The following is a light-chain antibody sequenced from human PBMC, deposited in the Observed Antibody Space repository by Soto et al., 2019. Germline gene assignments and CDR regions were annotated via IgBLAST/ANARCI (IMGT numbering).Light chain of an antibody. V-gene: IGKV3-20*01. CDR1: QSVIRNY. Sequence: EGMLTQSPGTLSLSPGEGAILSCRSSQSVIRNYLAWYQKKPGQAPRLLIYGASSRATGIPDRFSGSGSGTGFTLTISRLEPEDVAVYYCQKYDTSPYDFGQGTKLEI. CDR2: GAS. J-gene: IGKJ2*01. CDR3: QKYDTSPYD.